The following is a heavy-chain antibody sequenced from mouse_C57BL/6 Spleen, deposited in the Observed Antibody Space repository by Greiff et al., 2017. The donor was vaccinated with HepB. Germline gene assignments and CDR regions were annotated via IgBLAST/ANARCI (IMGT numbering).Heavy chain of an antibody. V-gene: IGHV14-4*01. Sequence: EVKLEESGAELVRPGASVKLSCTASGFNIKDDYMHWVKQRPEQGLEWIGWIDPENGDTEYASKFQGKATITADTSSNTAYLQLSSLTSEDTAVYYCTTPDSSGLYYFDYWGQGTTLTVSS. CDR2: IDPENGDT. D-gene: IGHD3-2*02. J-gene: IGHJ2*01. CDR1: GFNIKDDY. CDR3: TTPDSSGLYYFDY.